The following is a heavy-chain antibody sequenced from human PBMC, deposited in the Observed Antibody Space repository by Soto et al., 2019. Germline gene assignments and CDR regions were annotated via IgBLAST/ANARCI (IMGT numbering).Heavy chain of an antibody. CDR2: IIPIFGTA. CDR3: ARDSGQSGNTHYYYGMDV. J-gene: IGHJ6*02. D-gene: IGHD1-26*01. CDR1: GGTFSSYA. V-gene: IGHV1-69*01. Sequence: QVQLVQSGAEVKKPGSSVKVSCKASGGTFSSYAISWVRQAPGQGLEWMGGIIPIFGTANYAQKFQGRVTITADESTSTAYMEVSSLRSEDTAVYYCARDSGQSGNTHYYYGMDVWGQGTTVTVSS.